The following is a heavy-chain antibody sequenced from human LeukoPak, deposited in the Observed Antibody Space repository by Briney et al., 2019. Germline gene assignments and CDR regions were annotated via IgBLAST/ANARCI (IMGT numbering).Heavy chain of an antibody. Sequence: SLRLSCAASGFTFDDYAMHWVRPAPGKGLEWVSGISWNSGSIGYADSVKGRFTITRDNAKNSLYLQMNSLRAEDTALYYCAKDNSEDYYGSGSYSYMDVWGKGTTVTVSS. CDR3: AKDNSEDYYGSGSYSYMDV. J-gene: IGHJ6*03. V-gene: IGHV3-9*01. D-gene: IGHD3-10*01. CDR2: ISWNSGSI. CDR1: GFTFDDYA.